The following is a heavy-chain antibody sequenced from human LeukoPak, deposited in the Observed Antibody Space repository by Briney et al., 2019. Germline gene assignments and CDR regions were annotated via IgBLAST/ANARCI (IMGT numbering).Heavy chain of an antibody. CDR1: GYTFTGYY. D-gene: IGHD6-13*01. V-gene: IGHV1-2*02. CDR2: INPNSGGT. CDR3: ARDLSPGYSSRWYRFDP. J-gene: IGHJ5*02. Sequence: ASVKVSCKASGYTFTGYYMHWVRQAPGQGLEWMGWINPNSGGTNYAQKFQGRVTMTRDTSISTAYMELSRLRSDDTAVYYCARDLSPGYSSRWYRFDPWGQGTLVTVFS.